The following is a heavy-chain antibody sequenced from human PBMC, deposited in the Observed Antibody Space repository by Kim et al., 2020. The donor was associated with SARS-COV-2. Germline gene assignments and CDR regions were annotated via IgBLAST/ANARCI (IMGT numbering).Heavy chain of an antibody. J-gene: IGHJ4*02. CDR3: ARDVGVRSGWYDY. CDR2: ISSSSSYI. CDR1: GFTFSSYS. D-gene: IGHD6-19*01. Sequence: GGSLRLSCAASGFTFSSYSMNWVRQAPGKGLEWVSSISSSSSYIYYADSVKGRFTISRDNAKNSLYLQMNSLRAEDTAVYYCARDVGVRSGWYDYWGQGTLVTVSS. V-gene: IGHV3-21*04.